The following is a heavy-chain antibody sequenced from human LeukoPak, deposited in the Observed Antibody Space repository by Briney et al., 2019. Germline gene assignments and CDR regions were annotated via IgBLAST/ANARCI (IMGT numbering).Heavy chain of an antibody. CDR1: EVTFSTYE. Sequence: GGSLRLSCAGTEVTFSTYEMNWVRQAPGKGLEWVSYISSRGGTIYYADSVKGRLTISRDNAKNSLYLQMNSLRAEDTAVYYCARASSSSEFDYWGQGTLVTVSS. CDR3: ARASSSSEFDY. D-gene: IGHD6-6*01. CDR2: ISSRGGTI. J-gene: IGHJ4*02. V-gene: IGHV3-48*03.